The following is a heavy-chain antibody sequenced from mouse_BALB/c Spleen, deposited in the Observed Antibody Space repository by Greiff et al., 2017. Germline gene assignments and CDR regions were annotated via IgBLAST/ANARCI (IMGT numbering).Heavy chain of an antibody. Sequence: VQLKQSGPELVKPGASVKMSCKASGYTFTSYVMHWVKQKPGQGLEWIGYINPYNDGTKYNEKFKGKATLTSDKSSSTAYMELSSLTSEDTAVYYCASGIYYDSFAYWGQGTLVTVSA. CDR2: INPYNDGT. CDR3: ASGIYYDSFAY. CDR1: GYTFTSYV. D-gene: IGHD2-4*01. V-gene: IGHV1-14*01. J-gene: IGHJ3*01.